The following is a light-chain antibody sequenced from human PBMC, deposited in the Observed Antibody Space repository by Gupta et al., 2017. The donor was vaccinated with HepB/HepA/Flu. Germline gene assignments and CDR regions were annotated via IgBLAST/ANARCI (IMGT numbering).Light chain of an antibody. CDR2: DVS. V-gene: IGLV2-14*01. CDR3: SSYTSSTTLL. J-gene: IGLJ3*02. Sequence: QAALTQPASVSGSPGQSVTLSCTGTSSDVGGYHYVSWYQQHPGKAPKLMIYDVSNRPSGVSNRFSGSKSGNTASLTISGLQAEDEADYYCSSYTSSTTLLFGGGTKLTVL. CDR1: SSDVGGYHY.